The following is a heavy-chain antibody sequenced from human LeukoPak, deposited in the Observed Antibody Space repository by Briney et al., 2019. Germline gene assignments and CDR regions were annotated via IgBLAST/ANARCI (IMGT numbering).Heavy chain of an antibody. D-gene: IGHD3-9*01. CDR3: ASATRGLLRYFDWPLDY. V-gene: IGHV1-69*13. CDR2: IIPIFGTA. J-gene: IGHJ4*02. CDR1: GGTFSNYA. Sequence: ASVKVSCKASGGTFSNYAISWVRQAPGQGLEWMGGIIPIFGTANYAQKFQGRVTITADESTSTAYMELSSLRSEDTAVYYCASATRGLLRYFDWPLDYWGQGTLVTVSS.